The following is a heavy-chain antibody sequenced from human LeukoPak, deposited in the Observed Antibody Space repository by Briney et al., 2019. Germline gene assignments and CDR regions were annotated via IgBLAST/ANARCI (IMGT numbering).Heavy chain of an antibody. V-gene: IGHV4-39*01. Sequence: SETLSLTCTVSGGSISSSSYYWGWIRQPPGKGLEWIGSIYYSWSTYYNPSLKSRVTISVDTSKNQFSLKLTSVTAADTAVYYCARAPGTTFDYWGHGNMVTVSS. CDR1: GGSISSSSYY. CDR2: IYYSWST. J-gene: IGHJ4*01. CDR3: ARAPGTTFDY. D-gene: IGHD4-17*01.